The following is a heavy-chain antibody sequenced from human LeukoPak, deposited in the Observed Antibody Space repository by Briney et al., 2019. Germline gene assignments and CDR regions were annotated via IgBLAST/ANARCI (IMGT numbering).Heavy chain of an antibody. CDR3: ARERVYHDSNAYAFDI. CDR2: INHSGST. CDR1: GGSFSGYY. J-gene: IGHJ3*02. V-gene: IGHV4-34*01. Sequence: SETLSLTCAVYGGSFSGYYWSWIRQPPGKGLEWIGEINHSGSTNYNPSLKSRVTISVDTSKNQFSLKLSSVTAADTAVYYCARERVYHDSNAYAFDIWGQGTMVTVSS. D-gene: IGHD3-22*01.